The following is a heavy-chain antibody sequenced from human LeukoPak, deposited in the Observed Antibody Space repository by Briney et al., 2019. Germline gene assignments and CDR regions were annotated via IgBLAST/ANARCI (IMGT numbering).Heavy chain of an antibody. V-gene: IGHV4-59*01. CDR2: IYNSGST. CDR3: VRDRELNY. Sequence: SETLSLTCTVPGGSISIYYWSWIRQPPGKGLEWIGYIYNSGSTYYNPSLKSRVAISVDTSKNQFSLRLSSVTAADAAVYYCVRDRELNYWGQGTLVTVSS. D-gene: IGHD1-26*01. CDR1: GGSISIYY. J-gene: IGHJ4*02.